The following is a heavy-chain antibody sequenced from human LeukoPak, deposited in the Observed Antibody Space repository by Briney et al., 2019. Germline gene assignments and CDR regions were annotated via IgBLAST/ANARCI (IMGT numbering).Heavy chain of an antibody. CDR3: ARGLYCSSASCSFDY. J-gene: IGHJ4*02. CDR1: GFTFSSYN. V-gene: IGHV3-21*01. D-gene: IGHD2-2*01. CDR2: ISTSTNYI. Sequence: PGGSLRLSCAASGFTFSSYNMNCVRQAPGKGLEWVSSISTSTNYIYYADSVKGRFTISRDNAKNSLYLQMNSLRAEDTAVYYCARGLYCSSASCSFDYWGQGTLVTVSS.